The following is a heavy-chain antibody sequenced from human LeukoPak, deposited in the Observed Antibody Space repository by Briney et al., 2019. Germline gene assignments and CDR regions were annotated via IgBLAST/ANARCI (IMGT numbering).Heavy chain of an antibody. CDR1: GFAFSSYD. V-gene: IGHV3-30*18. CDR3: AKSDILTGYHNPFDY. J-gene: IGHJ4*02. CDR2: ISYDGSNK. Sequence: PGRSLRLSCAASGFAFSSYDMHWVRQAPGKGLEWVSVISYDGSNKYYADSVKGRFTISRDNSKNTLYLQMNSLRAEDTAVYYCAKSDILTGYHNPFDYWGQGTLVTVSS. D-gene: IGHD3-9*01.